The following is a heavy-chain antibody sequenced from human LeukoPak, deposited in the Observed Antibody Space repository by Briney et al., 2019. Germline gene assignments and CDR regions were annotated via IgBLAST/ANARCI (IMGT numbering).Heavy chain of an antibody. V-gene: IGHV3-30*14. J-gene: IGHJ4*02. D-gene: IGHD3-22*01. CDR3: ARDRNRDYYDSSGYYFDY. Sequence: QPGRSLRLSCAASGFTFSSYAMHWVRQAPGKGLEWVAVISYDGSNKYYADSVKGRFTISRDNSKNTLYLQMNSLRAEDTAVYYCARDRNRDYYDSSGYYFDYWGQGTLVTVPS. CDR2: ISYDGSNK. CDR1: GFTFSSYA.